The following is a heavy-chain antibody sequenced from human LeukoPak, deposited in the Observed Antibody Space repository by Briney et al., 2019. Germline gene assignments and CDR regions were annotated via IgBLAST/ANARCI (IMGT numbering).Heavy chain of an antibody. CDR3: AREHYDSSGYYDY. CDR1: GGSISSSSYY. V-gene: IGHV4-39*07. CDR2: IYYSGST. Sequence: SETLSLTCTVSGGSISSSSYYWGWIRQPPGKGLEWIGSIYYSGSTNYNPSLKSRVTISVDTSKNQFSLKLSSVTAADTAVYYCAREHYDSSGYYDYWGQGTLVTVSS. D-gene: IGHD3-22*01. J-gene: IGHJ4*02.